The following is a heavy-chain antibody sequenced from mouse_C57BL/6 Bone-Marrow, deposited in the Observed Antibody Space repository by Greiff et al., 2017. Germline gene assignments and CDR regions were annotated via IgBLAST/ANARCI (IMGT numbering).Heavy chain of an antibody. V-gene: IGHV3-1*01. CDR2: ISYSGST. D-gene: IGHD1-1*01. CDR3: ASSHYYGSSSFAY. CDR1: GYSITSGYD. J-gene: IGHJ3*01. Sequence: EVKLVESGPGMVKPSQSLSLTCTVTGYSITSGYDWHWIRHFPGNKLEWMGYISYSGSTNYNPSLKSRISITHDTSKNPFFLKLNSVTTEDTATYYCASSHYYGSSSFAYWGQGTLVTVSA.